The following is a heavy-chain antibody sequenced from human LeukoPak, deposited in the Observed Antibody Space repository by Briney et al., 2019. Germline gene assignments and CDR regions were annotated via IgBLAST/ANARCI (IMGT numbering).Heavy chain of an antibody. V-gene: IGHV4-61*02. CDR2: IYTSGST. CDR3: ARVGGYDFWSGYYYFDY. J-gene: IGHJ4*02. D-gene: IGHD3-3*01. Sequence: SQTLSLTCTVSGGSISSGSYYWSWIRQPAGKGLEWIGRIYTSGSTNYNPSLKSRVTIPVDTSKNQFSLKLSSVTAADTAVYYCARVGGYDFWSGYYYFDYWGQGTLVTVSS. CDR1: GGSISSGSYY.